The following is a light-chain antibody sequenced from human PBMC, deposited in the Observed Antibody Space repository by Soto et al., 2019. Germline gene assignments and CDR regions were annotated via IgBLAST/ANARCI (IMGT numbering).Light chain of an antibody. V-gene: IGKV3-20*01. CDR2: GAS. Sequence: EIVLTQSPGTLSLFPGEKATLSCRASQNFGSRSLAWYQQRPGQAPRLLIYGASIRATDSPDRFSGSGSGTDFTLTISRLDPEDSAVYYCQQYGSSGTFGQGTKVDIK. CDR3: QQYGSSGT. J-gene: IGKJ1*01. CDR1: QNFGSRS.